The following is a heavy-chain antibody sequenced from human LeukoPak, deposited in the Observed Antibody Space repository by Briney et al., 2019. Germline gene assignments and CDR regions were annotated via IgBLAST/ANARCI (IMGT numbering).Heavy chain of an antibody. V-gene: IGHV1-2*02. CDR3: ASGNNYDRAGPYYFDY. CDR2: INPNSGGT. CDR1: GYTFSGYY. Sequence: GASVKVSCKASGYTFSGYYIHWVRQAPGQGLEWMGWINPNSGGTNYAQKFQGRVTMTRDTSISTAYMELSRLRSDDTAVYYCASGNNYDRAGPYYFDYWGQGTLVTVSS. D-gene: IGHD3-22*01. J-gene: IGHJ4*02.